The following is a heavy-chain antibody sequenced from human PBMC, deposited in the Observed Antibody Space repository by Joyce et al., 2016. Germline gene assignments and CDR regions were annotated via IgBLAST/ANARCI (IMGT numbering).Heavy chain of an antibody. D-gene: IGHD2-2*01. J-gene: IGHJ4*02. Sequence: EVQLVESGGGLVKPGGSLRLSCAASGFTFINAWMSWVRQAPGKGLEWVGRIKRNAGGETKDSAAPVKGRFALSRDVSKNTLYLQLSSLKIEETAVYYFTTDWLLGCSTTSCSYWGQGTLVTVSS. CDR2: IKRNAGGETK. CDR1: GFTFINAW. V-gene: IGHV3-15*01. CDR3: TTDWLLGCSTTSCSY.